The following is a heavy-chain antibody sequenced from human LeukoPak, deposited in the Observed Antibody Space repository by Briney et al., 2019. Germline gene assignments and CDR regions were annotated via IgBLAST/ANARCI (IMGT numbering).Heavy chain of an antibody. Sequence: GGSLRLSCAASGFTFSDYYMSWIRQAPGKGLEWVSYISFSGSPTQYADSVKGRFTISRDNAKNSLYLQMNSLRAEDTALYHCARGTSRYYYYGMDVWGQGITVTVSS. V-gene: IGHV3-11*01. CDR3: ARGTSRYYYYGMDV. D-gene: IGHD3-9*01. CDR1: GFTFSDYY. J-gene: IGHJ6*02. CDR2: ISFSGSPT.